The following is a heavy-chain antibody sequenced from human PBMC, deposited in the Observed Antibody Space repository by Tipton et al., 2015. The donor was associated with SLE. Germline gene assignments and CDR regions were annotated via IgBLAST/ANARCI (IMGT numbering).Heavy chain of an antibody. CDR3: ATLPSWIHSRAPGAFDI. D-gene: IGHD5-18*01. CDR1: GYTFTDYY. J-gene: IGHJ3*02. CDR2: VDPEDGET. V-gene: IGHV1-69-2*01. Sequence: VQLVQSGPEVKKPGATVKISCKVSGYTFTDYYMHWVQQAPGKGLEWMGLVDPEDGETIYAEKFQGRVTITADTSTDTAYMELSSLGSEDPAVYYCATLPSWIHSRAPGAFDIWGQGTMVTVSS.